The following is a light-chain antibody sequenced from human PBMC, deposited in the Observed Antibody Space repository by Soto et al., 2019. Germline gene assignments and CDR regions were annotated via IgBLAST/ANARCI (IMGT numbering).Light chain of an antibody. CDR2: GNS. CDR3: QSYDSSLSAL. V-gene: IGLV1-40*01. CDR1: SSNIGAGYD. Sequence: QSVRTQPPSVSGAPGQRVTISCTGSSSNIGAGYDVHWYQQLPGTAPKLLIYGNSNRPSGVPDRFSGSKSGTSAPLAITGLQAEDEADYYCQSYDSSLSALFGGGTKLTVL. J-gene: IGLJ3*02.